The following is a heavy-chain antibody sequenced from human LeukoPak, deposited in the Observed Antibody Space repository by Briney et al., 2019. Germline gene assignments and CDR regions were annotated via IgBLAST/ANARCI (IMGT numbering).Heavy chain of an antibody. J-gene: IGHJ6*02. CDR2: IIPIFGTA. D-gene: IGHD2-2*01. CDR3: ATSIVVASATRGNPPPYHYYYGTDV. CDR1: GGTFSNYA. V-gene: IGHV1-69*13. Sequence: SVKVSCKASGGTFSNYAINWVRQAPGQGLEWMGGIIPIFGTANYEQKFQGRVTITADESTSTAYMELSSLRSEDTAVYYCATSIVVASATRGNPPPYHYYYGTDVWGQGTTVTVSS.